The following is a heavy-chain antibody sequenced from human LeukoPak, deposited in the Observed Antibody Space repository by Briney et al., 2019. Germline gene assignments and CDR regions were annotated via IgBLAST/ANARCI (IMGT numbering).Heavy chain of an antibody. J-gene: IGHJ4*02. Sequence: PGGSLRLSCAASGFTFSGFSMSWVRQSPTKGLEWVANIKQDGSERYYVDSVKGRFTISRDNVKNSLSLQMNNLRVEDTAVYYCARAGSHWHYVYWGQGTVVTVSS. D-gene: IGHD3-10*01. CDR2: IKQDGSER. CDR3: ARAGSHWHYVY. CDR1: GFTFSGFS. V-gene: IGHV3-7*01.